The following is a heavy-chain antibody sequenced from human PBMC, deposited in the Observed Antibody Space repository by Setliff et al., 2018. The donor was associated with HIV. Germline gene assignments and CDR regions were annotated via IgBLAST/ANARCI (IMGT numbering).Heavy chain of an antibody. CDR2: IMPIFGVT. CDR1: GYTFTGYY. V-gene: IGHV1-2*02. J-gene: IGHJ4*02. CDR3: ATRLSGYTSYYFDQ. D-gene: IGHD5-12*01. Sequence: ASVKVSCKASGYTFTGYYMHWVRQAPGQRLEWMGEIMPIFGVTKYAQKFQGRLSISTGESTRTAYMELTSLTSEDTAVYFCATRLSGYTSYYFDQWGQGTLVTVSS.